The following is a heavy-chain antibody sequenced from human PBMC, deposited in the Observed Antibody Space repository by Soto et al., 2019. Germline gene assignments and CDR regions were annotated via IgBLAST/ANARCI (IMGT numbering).Heavy chain of an antibody. D-gene: IGHD2-2*01. J-gene: IGHJ2*01. Sequence: QVQLQESGPGLVKPSETLSLICSVSGGSISTYYWSWIRQPPGKGLEWIAYISYSGSTNYNPSLKSRVTMSVDPSKNQFSLKLNSVTAADTAVYYCARQRDAFSSSWYFDLWGRGTLLTVSS. CDR3: ARQRDAFSSSWYFDL. V-gene: IGHV4-59*08. CDR1: GGSISTYY. CDR2: ISYSGST.